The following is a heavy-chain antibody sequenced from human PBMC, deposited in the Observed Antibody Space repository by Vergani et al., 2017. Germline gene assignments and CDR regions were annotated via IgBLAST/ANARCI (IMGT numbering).Heavy chain of an antibody. D-gene: IGHD6-19*01. CDR2: IHDSENT. V-gene: IGHV4-59*01. Sequence: QVQLQESGPGLVKSSETLSLTCSVSFDSIRNFYCNWIRQPPGKGLEWIGSIHDSENTNYNPSLKTRVTISVDTSKNQFSLTLTSVTAADTAVYYCASDTHSGQRADRWGQGILVTVTS. CDR1: FDSIRNFY. CDR3: ASDTHSGQRADR. J-gene: IGHJ5*02.